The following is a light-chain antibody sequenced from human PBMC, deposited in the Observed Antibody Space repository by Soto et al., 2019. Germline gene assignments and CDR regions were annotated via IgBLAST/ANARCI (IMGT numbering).Light chain of an antibody. CDR3: QQYNDWPRT. CDR2: GAS. J-gene: IGKJ1*01. Sequence: EIVMTQSPATLSVSPGERATLSCRASQSFSSNLAWFQHKPGQAPRLLIYGASTRATGIPARFSGSGSGTKFTLTISSLQSEDFAVYYCQQYNDWPRTFGQGTKVEI. CDR1: QSFSSN. V-gene: IGKV3-15*01.